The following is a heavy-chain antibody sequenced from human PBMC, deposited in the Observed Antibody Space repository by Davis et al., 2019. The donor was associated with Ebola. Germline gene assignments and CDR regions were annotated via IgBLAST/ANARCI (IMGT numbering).Heavy chain of an antibody. CDR2: IYPSDSDT. CDR1: GYSLTNYW. J-gene: IGHJ4*02. V-gene: IGHV5-51*01. CDR3: ARLRSITRLTSFYY. Sequence: GESLKISCKASGYSLTNYWIGGVRQMPGKGLEWMGIIYPSDSDTRYSPSFQGQVTISADKSIPTAYLQWSSLKASDTAMYYCARLRSITRLTSFYYWGQGTLVTVSS. D-gene: IGHD3-10*01.